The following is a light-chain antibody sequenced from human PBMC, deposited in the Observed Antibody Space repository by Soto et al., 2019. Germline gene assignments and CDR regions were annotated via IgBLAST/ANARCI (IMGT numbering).Light chain of an antibody. CDR1: QSVGSN. CDR3: HQYNNWPPWT. V-gene: IGKV3-15*01. Sequence: ETVMTQSPATLSVSPGERVTLSCRASQSVGSNLAWYQQKPGQAPRLLIYDASTRATGIPARFSGSGSGTEFTLTISSLQSEDFAVYSCHQYNNWPPWTFGQGTKVEIK. J-gene: IGKJ1*01. CDR2: DAS.